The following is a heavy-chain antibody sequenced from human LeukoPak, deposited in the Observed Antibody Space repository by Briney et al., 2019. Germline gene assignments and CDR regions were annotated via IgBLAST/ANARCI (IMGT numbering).Heavy chain of an antibody. D-gene: IGHD6-19*01. CDR1: GGSISSGDYY. V-gene: IGHV4-61*02. CDR2: VYTRGST. CDR3: AREEYSSGWYRGYYFDY. J-gene: IGHJ4*02. Sequence: SETLSLTCTVSGGSISSGDYYWSWIRQPAGKGLEWIGRVYTRGSTNYNPSLNSRVTISVDTSKNQFSLKLSSVTAADTAVYYCAREEYSSGWYRGYYFDYWGQGTLVTVSS.